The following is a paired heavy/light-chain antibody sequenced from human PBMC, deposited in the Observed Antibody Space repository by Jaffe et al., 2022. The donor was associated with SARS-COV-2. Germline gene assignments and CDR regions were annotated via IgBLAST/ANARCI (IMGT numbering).Light chain of an antibody. Sequence: SYELTQPPSVSVSPGQTASITCSGDKLGDKYVCWYQQKPGQSPLLVIYQNIKRPSGIPERFSGSNSGNTATLTISGTQAMDEADYYCQAWDSSTVVFGGGTKLTVL. CDR3: QAWDSSTVV. CDR2: QNI. V-gene: IGLV3-1*01. J-gene: IGLJ2*01. CDR1: KLGDKY.
Heavy chain of an antibody. J-gene: IGHJ4*02. Sequence: QVQLVESGGGLVKPGGSLRLSCAASEFTFSDYYMSWFRQAPGKGLEWLSYISKSGSAIYYADSVKGRFTISRDNAKNSLYLQMNSLRAEDTAVYYCARERGRDGYNYGDFDSWGQGTLVTVSS. CDR3: ARERGRDGYNYGDFDS. V-gene: IGHV3-11*01. CDR2: ISKSGSAI. D-gene: IGHD5-12*01. CDR1: EFTFSDYY.